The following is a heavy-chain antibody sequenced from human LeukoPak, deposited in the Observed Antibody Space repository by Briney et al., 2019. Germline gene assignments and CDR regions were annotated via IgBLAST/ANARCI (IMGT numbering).Heavy chain of an antibody. Sequence: PGGSLRLSCTGSGFTVGTNYMSWVRQAPGKGLEWVSIIYSGDKTYYVDSVKGRFTSSRDNARSTVFLQMNSLRGEDTAVYYCARDKPDAAGSSAWYWAAWGQATLVIVSS. CDR2: IYSGDKT. CDR3: ARDKPDAAGSSAWYWAA. CDR1: GFTVGTNY. J-gene: IGHJ1*01. D-gene: IGHD2-8*02. V-gene: IGHV3-66*01.